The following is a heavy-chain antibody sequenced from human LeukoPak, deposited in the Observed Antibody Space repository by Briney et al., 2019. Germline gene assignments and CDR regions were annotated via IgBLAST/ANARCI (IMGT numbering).Heavy chain of an antibody. V-gene: IGHV1-69*05. D-gene: IGHD6-13*01. CDR2: IIPIFGTA. J-gene: IGHJ4*02. CDR1: GYTFTSYG. Sequence: SVKVSCKASGYTFTSYGISWVRQAPGQGLEWMGGIIPIFGTANYAQKFQGRVTITTDESTSTAYMELSSLRSEDTAVYYCAREEHSSSKFDYWGQGTLVTVSS. CDR3: AREEHSSSKFDY.